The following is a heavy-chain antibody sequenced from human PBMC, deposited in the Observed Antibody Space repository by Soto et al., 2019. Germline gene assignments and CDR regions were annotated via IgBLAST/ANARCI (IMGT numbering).Heavy chain of an antibody. CDR2: INEDGSQQ. CDR1: GFIFSDSC. V-gene: IGHV3-7*03. J-gene: IGHJ5*02. Sequence: EVQLVESGGGLVQPGGSLRLSCAASGFIFSDSCMSWVRQSPGRGLEWVTNINEDGSQQYYVASVKGRFTISRDNARQSVYLQMNSLRVEDTAVYFCVRGRSTENPWGQGTVVTVSS. CDR3: VRGRSTENP.